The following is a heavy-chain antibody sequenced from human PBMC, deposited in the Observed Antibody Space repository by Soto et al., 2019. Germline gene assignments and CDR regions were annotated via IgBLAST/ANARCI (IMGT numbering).Heavy chain of an antibody. CDR2: IYYSGST. V-gene: IGHV4-59*01. D-gene: IGHD3-22*01. Sequence: PSETLSLTCTVSGGSISSYYWSWIRQPPGKGLEWIGYIYYSGSTNYNPSLKSRVTISVDTSKNQFSLKLSSVTAADTAVYYCASQSHYYDSSGYHWWFDYWGQGTLVTVSS. J-gene: IGHJ4*02. CDR3: ASQSHYYDSSGYHWWFDY. CDR1: GGSISSYY.